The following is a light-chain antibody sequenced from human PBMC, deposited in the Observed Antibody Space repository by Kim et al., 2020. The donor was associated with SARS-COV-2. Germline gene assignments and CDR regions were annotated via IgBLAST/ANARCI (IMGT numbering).Light chain of an antibody. CDR2: EVS. Sequence: QSALTQPASVSGSPGQSITISCIGTSSDVGNYNLVSWYQQYPGKAPKLMIYEVSKRPSGVSNRFSGSKPGNTASLTISGLQAEDEADYYCCSYAGSSTFVFGTGTKVTVL. J-gene: IGLJ1*01. CDR3: CSYAGSSTFV. CDR1: SSDVGNYNL. V-gene: IGLV2-23*02.